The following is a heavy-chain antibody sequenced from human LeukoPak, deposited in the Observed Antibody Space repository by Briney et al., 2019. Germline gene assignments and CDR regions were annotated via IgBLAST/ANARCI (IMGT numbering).Heavy chain of an antibody. CDR1: GFTFNNYA. CDR2: ISGGAGST. D-gene: IGHD1-1*01. V-gene: IGHV3-23*01. Sequence: QAGGSLRLSCAASGFTFNNYAMSWVRQAPGKGLEWVSAISGGAGSTYYADSVRGRFTISRDNSKNTLYLQMNSLRAEDTAVYYCARGIGEKQLGNYWGQGTLVTVSS. CDR3: ARGIGEKQLGNY. J-gene: IGHJ4*02.